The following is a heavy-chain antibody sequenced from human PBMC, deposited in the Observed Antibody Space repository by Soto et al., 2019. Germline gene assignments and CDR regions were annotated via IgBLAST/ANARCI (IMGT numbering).Heavy chain of an antibody. V-gene: IGHV3-23*01. J-gene: IGHJ6*02. D-gene: IGHD1-20*01. CDR3: AKDLHWYGMDV. CDR2: INKDGGTT. Sequence: EVQLLESGGGLVQPGESLRLSCAASGFTFSDYFMNWVRQAPGKGLEWVSGINKDGGTTQNADFVRGRFTISRDNSRNTLYLQMNSVRAEDTALYYCAKDLHWYGMDVWGLGTTVTVS. CDR1: GFTFSDYF.